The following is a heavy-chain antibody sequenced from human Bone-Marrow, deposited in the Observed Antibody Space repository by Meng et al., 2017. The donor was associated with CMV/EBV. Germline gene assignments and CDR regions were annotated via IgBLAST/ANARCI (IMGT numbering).Heavy chain of an antibody. Sequence: GGSLRLSCAASGFSLNKHEMNWVRQAPGKGLEWVSYINSDGATIYLADSVKGRFTISRDNTKNSLFLQMNSLRAEDTAVYYCARDDIVVVPAAEDWFDPWGQGTLVTVSS. CDR1: GFSLNKHE. CDR2: INSDGATI. J-gene: IGHJ5*02. CDR3: ARDDIVVVPAAEDWFDP. D-gene: IGHD2-2*01. V-gene: IGHV3-48*03.